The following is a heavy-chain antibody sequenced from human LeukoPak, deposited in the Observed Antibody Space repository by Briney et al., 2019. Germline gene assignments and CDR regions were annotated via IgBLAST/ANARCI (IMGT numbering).Heavy chain of an antibody. CDR3: ARLRASYSNFDY. D-gene: IGHD4-11*01. CDR1: GGSISSSSYY. J-gene: IGHJ4*02. CDR2: IYYSGST. Sequence: PSETLSLTCTVSGGSISSSSYYWGWIRQPPGKGLEWIGSIYYSGSTYYNPSLKSRVTISVDTSKNQFSLKLSSVTAADTAVYYCARLRASYSNFDYWGQGTLVTVSS. V-gene: IGHV4-39*01.